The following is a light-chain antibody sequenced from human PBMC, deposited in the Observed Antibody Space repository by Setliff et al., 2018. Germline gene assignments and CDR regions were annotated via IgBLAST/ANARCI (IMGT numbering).Light chain of an antibody. CDR3: AAWDDSLNGYV. J-gene: IGLJ1*01. CDR2: NNN. Sequence: QSVLAQPPSASGTPGQRVTISCSGSSSNIGTNTVNWYQPLPGTAPKLLIYNNNQRPSGVPDRFSGSKSGTSASLAISGLQSEDEADYYCAAWDDSLNGYVFGTGTKGTVL. V-gene: IGLV1-44*01. CDR1: SSNIGTNT.